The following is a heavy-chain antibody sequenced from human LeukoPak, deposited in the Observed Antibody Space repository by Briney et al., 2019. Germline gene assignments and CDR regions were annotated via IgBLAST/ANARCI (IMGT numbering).Heavy chain of an antibody. CDR2: IYYIGRT. V-gene: IGHV4-59*12. CDR1: AGSTSSYY. D-gene: IGHD3-10*01. CDR3: ARSPEVLLWFGESTGNWFDP. Sequence: TLSLTSTVSAGSTSSYYSSWDRHPPGKGLGWNGYIYYIGRTTNNTPLKRQVTISVDRSKNHFPVKLSSVTAADTAVYCCARSPEVLLWFGESTGNWFDPWGEGTLVTVSS. J-gene: IGHJ5*02.